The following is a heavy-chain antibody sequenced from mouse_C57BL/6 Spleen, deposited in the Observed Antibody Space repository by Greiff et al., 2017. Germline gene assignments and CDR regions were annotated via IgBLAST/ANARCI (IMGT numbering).Heavy chain of an antibody. V-gene: IGHV1-42*01. CDR1: GYSFTGYY. CDR3: ARSDDSSWFAY. Sequence: VQLQQSGPELVKPGASVKISCKASGYSFTGYYMNWVKQSPEKSLEWIGEINPSTGGTTYNQKFKAKATLTVDKSSSTAYMQLKSLTSEDSAVYYCARSDDSSWFAYWDQGTLVTVSA. CDR2: INPSTGGT. J-gene: IGHJ3*01. D-gene: IGHD2-4*01.